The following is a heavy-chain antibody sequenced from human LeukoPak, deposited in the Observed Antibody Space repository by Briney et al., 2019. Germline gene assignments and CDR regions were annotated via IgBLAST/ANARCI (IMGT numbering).Heavy chain of an antibody. CDR2: VFYTGST. D-gene: IGHD3-22*01. CDR1: GGSISSYY. J-gene: IGHJ4*02. CDR3: ARRFDTSAYYPY. V-gene: IGHV4-59*08. Sequence: TSETLSLTCTVSGGSISSYYWSWIRQPPGKGLEWIGYVFYTGSTEYNPSLRSRVTISVDTSKNQFSLKLTSVTAADTAVYYCARRFDTSAYYPYWGQGTLVTVSS.